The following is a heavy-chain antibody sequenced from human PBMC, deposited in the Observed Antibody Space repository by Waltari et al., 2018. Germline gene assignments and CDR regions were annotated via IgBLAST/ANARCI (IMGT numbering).Heavy chain of an antibody. CDR2: KKQDGSEK. J-gene: IGHJ4*02. V-gene: IGHV3-7*01. CDR3: ASEPLSSGWYGY. CDR1: GFTFSGYW. Sequence: EVQLVESGGGLVQPGGSLRLSCAASGFTFSGYWMSWVRQAPGKGLEGVANKKQDGSEKYYVDSVKGRFTISRDNAKNSLYLQMNSLRAEDTAVYYCASEPLSSGWYGYWGQGTRVTVSS. D-gene: IGHD6-19*01.